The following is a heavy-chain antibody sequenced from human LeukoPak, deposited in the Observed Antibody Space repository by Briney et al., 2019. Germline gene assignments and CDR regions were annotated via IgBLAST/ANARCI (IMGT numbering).Heavy chain of an antibody. CDR1: SGSISSYY. V-gene: IGHV4-59*01. D-gene: IGHD5-12*01. CDR2: IYYSGST. J-gene: IGHJ2*01. Sequence: SETLSLTCTVSSGSISSYYWSWIRQPPGKGLEWIGYIYYSGSTNYNPSLKSRVTISVDTSKNQFSLKLSSVTAADTAVYYCARLSLRDRTVYFDPWGRGPLVTVSS. CDR3: ARLSLRDRTVYFDP.